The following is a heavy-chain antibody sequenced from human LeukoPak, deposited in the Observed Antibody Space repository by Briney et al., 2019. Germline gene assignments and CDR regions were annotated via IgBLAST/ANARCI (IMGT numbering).Heavy chain of an antibody. J-gene: IGHJ4*02. Sequence: AASGFTXSTYGIXWVRQAPGKGLEWVAVISYDGRNTYYADSVKGRFTISRDNSRNTLYLQMNSLTVEDTAVYYCAKELAVAGSFDFWGQGTLVTVSS. CDR1: GFTXSTYG. D-gene: IGHD6-19*01. V-gene: IGHV3-30*18. CDR3: AKELAVAGSFDF. CDR2: ISYDGRNT.